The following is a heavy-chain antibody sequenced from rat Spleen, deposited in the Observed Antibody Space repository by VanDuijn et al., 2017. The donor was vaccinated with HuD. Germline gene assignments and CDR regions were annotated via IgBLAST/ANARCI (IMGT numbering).Heavy chain of an antibody. Sequence: EVQLVESGGGLVQPGRSLKLSCAVSGYTFSNHGMAWVRQAPTKGLDWIATIGYDGSSTYYRDSVKGRFTISRDNAKGTLYLQMDSLRSEDTATYYCARHSGELDFDYWGQGVMVTVSS. CDR3: ARHSGELDFDY. D-gene: IGHD1-4*01. V-gene: IGHV5-29*01. CDR1: GYTFSNHG. CDR2: IGYDGSST. J-gene: IGHJ2*01.